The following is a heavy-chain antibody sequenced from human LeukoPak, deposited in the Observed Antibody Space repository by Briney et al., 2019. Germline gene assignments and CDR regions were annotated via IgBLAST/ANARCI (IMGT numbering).Heavy chain of an antibody. V-gene: IGHV4-4*08. J-gene: IGHJ4*02. Sequence: SETLSLTCTVSGGSISSYYWSWIRQPPGKGLEWIGYIYTSGSTNYNPSLKSRVTISVDTSKNQFSLKLSSVTAADTAVYYCARTQAAPGYYFDYWGQGTLVTVSS. D-gene: IGHD2-15*01. CDR1: GGSISSYY. CDR2: IYTSGST. CDR3: ARTQAAPGYYFDY.